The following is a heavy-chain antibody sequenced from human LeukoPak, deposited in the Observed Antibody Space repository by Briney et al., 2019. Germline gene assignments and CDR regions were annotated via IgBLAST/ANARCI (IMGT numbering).Heavy chain of an antibody. V-gene: IGHV3-23*01. D-gene: IGHD5-12*01. J-gene: IGHJ4*02. CDR3: AKVRQYSGYESLDF. CDR2: ISDSGGST. CDR1: GFTFSNYG. Sequence: GGSLRLSCAASGFTFSNYGMHWVRQAPGKGLEWVSVISDSGGSTYYADSVSGRFTISRDNSKSTLYLQMDSLRAEDTATYYCAKVRQYSGYESLDFWGQGTLVTVSS.